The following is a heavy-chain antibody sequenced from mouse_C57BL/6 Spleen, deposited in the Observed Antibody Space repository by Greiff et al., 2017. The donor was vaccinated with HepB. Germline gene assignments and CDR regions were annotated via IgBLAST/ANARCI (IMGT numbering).Heavy chain of an antibody. J-gene: IGHJ1*03. D-gene: IGHD1-1*01. Sequence: VKLVESGAELVKPGASVKMSCKASGYTFTTYPIEWMKQNHGKSLEWIGNFHPYNDDTKYNEKFKGKATLTVEKSSSTVYLELSRLTSDDSAVYYCARRSYGSSFWYFDVWGTGTTVTVSS. CDR3: ARRSYGSSFWYFDV. V-gene: IGHV1-47*01. CDR1: GYTFTTYP. CDR2: FHPYNDDT.